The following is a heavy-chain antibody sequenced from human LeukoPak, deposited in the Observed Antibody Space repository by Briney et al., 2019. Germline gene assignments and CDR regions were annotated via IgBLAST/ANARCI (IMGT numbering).Heavy chain of an antibody. CDR3: SRASSTSYYDY. CDR1: GYSITSGYY. D-gene: IGHD6-19*01. J-gene: IGHJ4*02. Sequence: SETLSLTCTVSGYSITSGYYWGWIRQPPGKGLEWIGTIYHSGSTYYNPSLKSRVTISVDTSKNQFSLKLSSVTAADTALYYCSRASSTSYYDYWGKGSLVTVSS. V-gene: IGHV4-38-2*02. CDR2: IYHSGST.